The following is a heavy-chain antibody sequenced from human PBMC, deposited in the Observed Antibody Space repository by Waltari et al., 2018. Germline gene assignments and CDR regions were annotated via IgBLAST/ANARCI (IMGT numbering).Heavy chain of an antibody. CDR2: IYHSGST. Sequence: QVQLQESGPGLVKPSETLSLTCAVSGYSISSGYYWGWIRQPPGKGLEWIGSIYHSGSTYYNPSLKSRVTISGDTSKNQFSLKLSSVTAADTAVYYCASLKYSSGWYDPWYFDLWGRGTLVTVSS. CDR3: ASLKYSSGWYDPWYFDL. D-gene: IGHD6-19*01. CDR1: GYSISSGYY. J-gene: IGHJ2*01. V-gene: IGHV4-38-2*01.